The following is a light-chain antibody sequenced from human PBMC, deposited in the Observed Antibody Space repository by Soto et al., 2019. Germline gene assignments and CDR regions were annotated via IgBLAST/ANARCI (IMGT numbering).Light chain of an antibody. CDR3: VLYMGRGIVV. Sequence: QAVVTQEPSFSVSPGGPVTLTCGLSSGSVSTSYYPSWYQQTPGQAPRTLIYSTNTRSSGVPDRFSGSILGNKAALTITGAQADDESDYYCVLYMGRGIVVFGGGTKLTVL. J-gene: IGLJ2*01. CDR1: SGSVSTSYY. V-gene: IGLV8-61*01. CDR2: STN.